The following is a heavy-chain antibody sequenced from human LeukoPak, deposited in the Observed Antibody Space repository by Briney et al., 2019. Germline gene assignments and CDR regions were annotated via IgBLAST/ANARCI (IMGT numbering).Heavy chain of an antibody. Sequence: SETLSLTCTVSGGSISSSSYYWGWIRQPPGKGLEWIGSIYYSGSTYYNPSLKSRVTISVDTSKNQFSLKLSSVTAADTAVYYCARFPVVFDAFDIWGQGTMVTVSS. CDR2: IYYSGST. J-gene: IGHJ3*02. CDR1: GGSISSSSYY. D-gene: IGHD4-23*01. CDR3: ARFPVVFDAFDI. V-gene: IGHV4-39*07.